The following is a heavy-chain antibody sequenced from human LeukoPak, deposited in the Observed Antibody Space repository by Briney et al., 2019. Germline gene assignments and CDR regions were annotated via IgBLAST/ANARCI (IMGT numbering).Heavy chain of an antibody. D-gene: IGHD2-21*02. CDR3: ARVVAYCGGDCYPHDAFNI. J-gene: IGHJ3*02. CDR1: GYTFTHYY. Sequence: ASVKVSCKASGYTFTHYYIHWVRQAPGQGLEWMGWINPNSGGTNYAQGFQGRVTMTRDTSISTAYMGLSRLRSDDTAVYYCARVVAYCGGDCYPHDAFNIWGQGTMVTVSS. V-gene: IGHV1-2*02. CDR2: INPNSGGT.